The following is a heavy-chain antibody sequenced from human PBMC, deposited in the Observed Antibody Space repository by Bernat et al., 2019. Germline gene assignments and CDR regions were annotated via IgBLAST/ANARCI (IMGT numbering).Heavy chain of an antibody. CDR2: IDWDDDK. V-gene: IGHV2-70*01. D-gene: IGHD6-6*01. J-gene: IGHJ4*02. CDR3: ARQDGAARIFDY. CDR1: GFSLSTSGMC. Sequence: QVTLRESGPALVKPTQTLTLTCTFSGFSLSTSGMCVSWIRQPPGKALEWLALIDWDDDKYYSTSLKTRLTISKNTSKNQVVLTMTNMDPVDTATYYCARQDGAARIFDYWGQGTLVTVSS.